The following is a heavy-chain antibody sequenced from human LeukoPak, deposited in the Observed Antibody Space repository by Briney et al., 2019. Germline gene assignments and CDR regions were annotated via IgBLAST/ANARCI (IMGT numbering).Heavy chain of an antibody. D-gene: IGHD6-19*01. V-gene: IGHV4-34*01. CDR3: ASGYSSGWFYFDY. J-gene: IGHJ4*02. Sequence: PSETLSLTCAVYGGSFSGYYWSWIRQPPGKGLEWIGEINHSGSTNYNPSLKSRVTISVDTSKNQFSLKLSSVTAADTAVYYCASGYSSGWFYFDYWGQGTLVTVSS. CDR2: INHSGST. CDR1: GGSFSGYY.